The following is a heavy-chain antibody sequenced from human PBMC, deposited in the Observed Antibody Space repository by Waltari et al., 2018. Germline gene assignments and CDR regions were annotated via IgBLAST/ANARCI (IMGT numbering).Heavy chain of an antibody. CDR2: VSPDETTT. V-gene: IGHV3-74*01. CDR1: GFTLRAYW. Sequence: EVHLVESGGDLVQPGGSLSVSCTASGFTLRAYWMHWVRRVPGKGLLWVARVSPDETTTDYADSVKGRFTISRDNGRNMLFLQMNGLRGEDTAAYYCARCLYSGTGIDLWGQGTQVTVSS. CDR3: ARCLYSGTGIDL. J-gene: IGHJ5*02. D-gene: IGHD5-12*01.